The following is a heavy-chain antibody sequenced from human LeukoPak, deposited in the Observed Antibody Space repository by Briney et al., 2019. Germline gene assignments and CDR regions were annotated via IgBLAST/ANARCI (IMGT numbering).Heavy chain of an antibody. CDR3: ARGGGYCSGGSCRYGMDV. D-gene: IGHD2-15*01. J-gene: IGHJ6*04. CDR1: GFTFSSYA. V-gene: IGHV3-23*01. CDR2: ISGSGGST. Sequence: GGSLRLPCAASGFTFSSYAMSWVRQAPGKGLQWVSAISGSGGSTYYADSVKGRFTISRDNSKNTLYLQMNSLRAEDTAVYYCARGGGYCSGGSCRYGMDVWGKGTTVTVSS.